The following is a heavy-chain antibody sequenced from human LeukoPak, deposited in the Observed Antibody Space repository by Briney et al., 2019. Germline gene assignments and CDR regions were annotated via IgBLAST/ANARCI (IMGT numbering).Heavy chain of an antibody. CDR3: ARDLLGYCSSTSCLGRGNWFDP. D-gene: IGHD2-2*01. CDR2: INPNSGGT. CDR1: GYTFTGYY. Sequence: GASVKVSCKASGYTFTGYYMHWVRQAPGQGLEWMGRINPNSGGTNYAQRFQGRVTMTRDTSISTAYMELSRLRSDDTAVYYCARDLLGYCSSTSCLGRGNWFDPWGQGTLATVSS. V-gene: IGHV1-2*06. J-gene: IGHJ5*02.